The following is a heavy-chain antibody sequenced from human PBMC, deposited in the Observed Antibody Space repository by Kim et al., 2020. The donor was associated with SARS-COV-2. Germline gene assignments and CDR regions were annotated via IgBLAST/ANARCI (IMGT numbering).Heavy chain of an antibody. V-gene: IGHV5-51*01. CDR1: GFSLPNKW. Sequence: GESLKISCQVSGFSLPNKWIGWVRQMPGKGLEWMGIISLDGSDATYSPSFQGQVTFSADRSTNTAYMQWTSLRASDTAIYFCARRRNSFFDIWGQGTAVTVSS. J-gene: IGHJ4*02. CDR3: ARRRNSFFDI. D-gene: IGHD1-26*01. CDR2: ISLDGSDA.